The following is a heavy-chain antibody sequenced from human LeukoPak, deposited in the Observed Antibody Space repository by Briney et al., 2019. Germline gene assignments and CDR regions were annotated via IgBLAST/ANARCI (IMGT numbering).Heavy chain of an antibody. V-gene: IGHV4-59*01. Sequence: PSETLSLTCTVSGGSISTYYWSWIRQSPGRGLEWIGYIYYSVSTDYNPSLKSRVTISVDTSRNQFSLKLSSVTAADTAIYYCVRVWGDYGDPRDALDIWGQGTMVTVSS. D-gene: IGHD4-17*01. CDR1: GGSISTYY. J-gene: IGHJ3*02. CDR2: IYYSVST. CDR3: VRVWGDYGDPRDALDI.